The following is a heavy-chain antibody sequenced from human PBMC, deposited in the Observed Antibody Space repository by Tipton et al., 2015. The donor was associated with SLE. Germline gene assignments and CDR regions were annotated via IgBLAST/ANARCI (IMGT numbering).Heavy chain of an antibody. D-gene: IGHD1-26*01. CDR3: ASNSGTYYYYYYMDV. V-gene: IGHV4-61*08. Sequence: TLSLTCTVSGGSISSSDSYWSWIRQPPGKGLEWIGYIYYSGSTNYNPSLKSRVTMSVDTSKNQFSLKLSSVTAADTAIYYCASNSGTYYYYYYMDVWGKGTTVTVSS. J-gene: IGHJ6*03. CDR1: GGSISSSDSY. CDR2: IYYSGST.